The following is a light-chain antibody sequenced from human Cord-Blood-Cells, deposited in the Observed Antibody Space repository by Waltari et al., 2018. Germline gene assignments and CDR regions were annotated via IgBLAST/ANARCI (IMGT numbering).Light chain of an antibody. CDR3: QQSYSTPLT. CDR1: QSISSY. V-gene: IGKV1-39*01. CDR2: AAS. Sequence: DIQMTQSPYSLSASVGDRVTITCRASQSISSYLNWYQQKPGKAPKLLIYAASSLQSGVPSRFSGSGSGTDFTLTISSLQPEDVATYYCQQSYSTPLTFGGGTKVEIK. J-gene: IGKJ4*01.